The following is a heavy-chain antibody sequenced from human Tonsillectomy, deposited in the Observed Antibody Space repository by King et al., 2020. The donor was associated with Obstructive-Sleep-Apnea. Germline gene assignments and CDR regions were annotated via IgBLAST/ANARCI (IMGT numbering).Heavy chain of an antibody. V-gene: IGHV3-33*06. CDR2: IWYDGRNK. J-gene: IGHJ4*02. CDR3: SKEGRYYYDSSGYYYLDY. Sequence: VQLVESGGGVVQPGRSLILSCAASGFTFSSYGMLWVRQAPGKGLEWVAVIWYDGRNKYYADSGKGRFPISRDNSNNKLYVQMNSLGAEDTAVYYCSKEGRYYYDSSGYYYLDYWGQGTLVTVSS. CDR1: GFTFSSYG. D-gene: IGHD3-22*01.